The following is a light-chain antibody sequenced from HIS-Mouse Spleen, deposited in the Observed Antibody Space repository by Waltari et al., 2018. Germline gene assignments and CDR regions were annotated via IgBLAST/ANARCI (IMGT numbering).Light chain of an antibody. CDR1: ALPKQY. CDR2: KDR. J-gene: IGLJ2*01. V-gene: IGLV3-25*03. Sequence: SYELTQPPSVSVSPGQTARITCSGDALPKQYAYWYQQKPGQASVLVIYKDRETPSGMPGRLSGSNSGTTVTLTISGVQEEDEADCYCQSADSSGTYVVFGGGSKLTV. CDR3: QSADSSGTYVV.